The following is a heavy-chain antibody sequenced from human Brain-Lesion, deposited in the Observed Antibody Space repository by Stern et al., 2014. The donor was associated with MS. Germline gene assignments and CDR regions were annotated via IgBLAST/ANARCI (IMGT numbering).Heavy chain of an antibody. J-gene: IGHJ4*02. CDR2: SDHSGST. Sequence: QLQLQESGPGLVKPSGTLSLTCAVSGGSISSSNWWSWVRQSPGKGLEWIGESDHSGSTIYNPSLKRRVTVSADKAKNRFSLNLRSVPAADTAVYFCARFPASRPHVFDSWGQGTLVTVSS. CDR1: GGSISSSNW. V-gene: IGHV4-4*02. CDR3: ARFPASRPHVFDS. D-gene: IGHD6-13*01.